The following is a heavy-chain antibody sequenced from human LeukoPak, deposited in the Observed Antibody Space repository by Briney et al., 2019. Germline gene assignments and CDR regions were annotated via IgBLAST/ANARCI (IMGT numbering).Heavy chain of an antibody. CDR1: GFTFGSFV. Sequence: GGSLRLPCAASGFTFGSFVLSWVRQAPGKGLEWVSSVSDSGGYTNYADSVKGRFTISRDNSKNTLYLQMNSLRAEDTALYYCAKKTGVGNYPFDYWGQGTLVTVSS. CDR3: AKKTGVGNYPFDY. V-gene: IGHV3-23*01. D-gene: IGHD1-7*01. CDR2: VSDSGGYT. J-gene: IGHJ4*02.